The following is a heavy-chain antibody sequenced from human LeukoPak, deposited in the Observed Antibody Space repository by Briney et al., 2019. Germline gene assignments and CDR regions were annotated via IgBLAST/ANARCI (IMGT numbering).Heavy chain of an antibody. CDR2: IYWDDVE. Sequence: SGPTLVKPTQTLTLTCTFSGFSLSTSGMGVGWIRQPPGKALEWLALIYWDDVERYSPSLKSRLTITKDTSKNQEVLTMTNMDPVDKATYYCAHRNLYCSAASCYSADAFAIWGQGTLVTVSS. J-gene: IGHJ3*02. V-gene: IGHV2-5*02. CDR1: GFSLSTSGMG. D-gene: IGHD2-15*01. CDR3: AHRNLYCSAASCYSADAFAI.